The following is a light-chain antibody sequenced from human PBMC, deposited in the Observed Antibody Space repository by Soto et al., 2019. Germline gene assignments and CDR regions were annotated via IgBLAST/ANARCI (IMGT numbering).Light chain of an antibody. CDR2: GAS. CDR1: QTIRSNY. J-gene: IGKJ1*01. Sequence: ETVLTQSPGTLSLSPGERATLSCRASQTIRSNYLAGYRQTTGQAPRLLIYGASNKATGIADRFSDSGSGTDFTLILSRLEPEDSALYYCQHECISPWTFGQGTKVEI. V-gene: IGKV3-20*01. CDR3: QHECISPWT.